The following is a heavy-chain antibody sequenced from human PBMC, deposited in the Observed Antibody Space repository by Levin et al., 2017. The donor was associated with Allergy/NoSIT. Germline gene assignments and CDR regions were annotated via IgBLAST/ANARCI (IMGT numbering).Heavy chain of an antibody. CDR2: MNPNNGNT. D-gene: IGHD4-17*01. Sequence: GASVKVSCKASGYTFTSYDINWVRQASGQGLEWMGWMNPNNGNTGYAQQFQGRVTMTRHTSISTAYMELISLRSEDTAVYYCATRPRNDYGDYSEAFDVWGQGTMVTVSS. CDR3: ATRPRNDYGDYSEAFDV. CDR1: GYTFTSYD. V-gene: IGHV1-8*01. J-gene: IGHJ3*01.